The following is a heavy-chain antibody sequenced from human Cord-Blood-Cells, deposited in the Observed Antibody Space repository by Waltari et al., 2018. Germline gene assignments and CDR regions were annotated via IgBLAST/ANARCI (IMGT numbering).Heavy chain of an antibody. CDR1: GGSISSYY. D-gene: IGHD1-26*01. V-gene: IGHV4-59*01. CDR3: ARANSGSYPKWFDP. J-gene: IGHJ5*02. Sequence: QVQLQESGPGRVKPSETLSLTCTASGGSISSYYWSWIRPPPGKGLEWIGYIYYSGSTNYNPSLKSRVTISVDTSKNQFSLKLSSVTAADTAVYYCARANSGSYPKWFDPWGQGTLVTVSS. CDR2: IYYSGST.